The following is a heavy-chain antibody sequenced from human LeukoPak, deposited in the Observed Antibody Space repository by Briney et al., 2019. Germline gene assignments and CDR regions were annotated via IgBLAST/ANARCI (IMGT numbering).Heavy chain of an antibody. V-gene: IGHV4-30-2*01. J-gene: IGHJ6*02. CDR2: IYHSGST. CDR3: ARLKQYHEWFGELFPYYYGMDV. D-gene: IGHD3-10*01. Sequence: KASETLSLTCAVSGGSISSGGYSWSWIRQPPGKGLEWIGYIYHSGSTYYNPSLKSRVTISVDRSKNQFSLKLSSVTAADTAVYYCARLKQYHEWFGELFPYYYGMDVWGQGTTVTVSS. CDR1: GGSISSGGYS.